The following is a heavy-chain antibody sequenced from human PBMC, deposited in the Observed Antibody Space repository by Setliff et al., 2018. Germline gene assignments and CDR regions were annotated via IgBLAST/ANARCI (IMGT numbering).Heavy chain of an antibody. V-gene: IGHV4-38-2*01. Sequence: PSETLSLTCAVSGYSISSGYYWGWIRQPPGKGPEWIGSIYHSGSTYYNPSLKSRVTISVDTSKNQFSLKLSSVTAADTAVYYCARRNGEKLDPWGQGTLVTVSS. CDR3: ARRNGEKLDP. J-gene: IGHJ5*02. CDR1: GYSISSGYY. CDR2: IYHSGST.